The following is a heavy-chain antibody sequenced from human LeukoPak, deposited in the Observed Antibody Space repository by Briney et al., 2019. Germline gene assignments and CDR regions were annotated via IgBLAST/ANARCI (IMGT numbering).Heavy chain of an antibody. J-gene: IGHJ3*02. CDR3: ARDRAPWIQLWGAFDI. CDR2: IRYDGSNK. V-gene: IGHV3-30*02. D-gene: IGHD5-18*01. Sequence: QPGGSLRLSCAASGFTFSSYGMHWVRQAPGKGLEWVAFIRYDGSNKYYADSVKGRFTISRDNSKNTLYLQMNSLRAEDTAVYYCARDRAPWIQLWGAFDIWGQGTMVTVSS. CDR1: GFTFSSYG.